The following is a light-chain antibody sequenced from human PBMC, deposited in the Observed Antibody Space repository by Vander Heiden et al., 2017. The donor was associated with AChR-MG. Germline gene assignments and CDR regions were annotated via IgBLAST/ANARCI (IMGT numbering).Light chain of an antibody. CDR3: QQRSTWPRT. Sequence: EIVLTQPPATLSLSPGVRATLSCRASQSVSSYLAWYQQKPGQAPRLLIYDASNRATGIPARFSGGGSGTDFTLTISSLEPEDFAVYYCQQRSTWPRTFGQGTKVDI. V-gene: IGKV3-11*01. CDR1: QSVSSY. J-gene: IGKJ1*01. CDR2: DAS.